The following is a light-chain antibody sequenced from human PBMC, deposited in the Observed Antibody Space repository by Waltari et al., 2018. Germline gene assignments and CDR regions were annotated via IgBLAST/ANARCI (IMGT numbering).Light chain of an antibody. V-gene: IGKV1-39*01. CDR2: AAS. CDR1: QSIDNY. Sequence: DIQMTQSPSSLSASVGDRLTITCRASQSIDNYLNWYQQKPGKAPKLLIYAASSLQSGVTSRFGGSGSGTDFTLTISSLQPEDFATYYCQQSYSTPLYTFGQGTKLEIK. CDR3: QQSYSTPLYT. J-gene: IGKJ2*01.